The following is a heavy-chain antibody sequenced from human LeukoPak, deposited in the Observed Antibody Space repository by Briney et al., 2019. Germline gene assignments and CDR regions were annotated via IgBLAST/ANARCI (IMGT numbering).Heavy chain of an antibody. J-gene: IGHJ6*03. V-gene: IGHV3-23*01. D-gene: IGHD6-13*01. CDR2: ISGSGGST. Sequence: GGSLRLSCAASGFTFSSYAMSWVRQAPGKGLEWVSAISGSGGSTYYADSVKGRFTISRDNSKNTLYLQMNSLRAEDTAVYYCAKWIAAAGNYYYYYMDVWGKGTTVTVSS. CDR3: AKWIAAAGNYYYYYMDV. CDR1: GFTFSSYA.